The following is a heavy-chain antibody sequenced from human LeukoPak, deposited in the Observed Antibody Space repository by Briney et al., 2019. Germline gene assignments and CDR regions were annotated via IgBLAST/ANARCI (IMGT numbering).Heavy chain of an antibody. CDR1: GFTFSSYS. V-gene: IGHV3-21*01. CDR3: ASGGIICSGGSCYSYYFDY. J-gene: IGHJ4*02. CDR2: ISSSSSHI. D-gene: IGHD2-15*01. Sequence: PGGSLRLSCAASGFTFSSYSMNWVRQAPGKGLEWVSSISSSSSHIYYADSVKGRFTISRDNAKNSLYLQMNSLRAEDTAVYYCASGGIICSGGSCYSYYFDYWGQGTLVTVSS.